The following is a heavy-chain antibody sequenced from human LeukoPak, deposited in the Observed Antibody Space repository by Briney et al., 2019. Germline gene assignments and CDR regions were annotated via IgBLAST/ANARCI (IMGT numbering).Heavy chain of an antibody. CDR1: GYSISSGYY. J-gene: IGHJ4*02. CDR3: ARDFWSLAGPLLWFGELFDY. Sequence: SETLSLTCAVSGYSISSGYYWGWIRQPPGKGLEWIGSIYHSGRTYYNPSLKSRVTISVDTSKNQFPLKLSSVTAADTAVYYCARDFWSLAGPLLWFGELFDYWGQGTLVTVSS. CDR2: IYHSGRT. V-gene: IGHV4-38-2*02. D-gene: IGHD3-10*01.